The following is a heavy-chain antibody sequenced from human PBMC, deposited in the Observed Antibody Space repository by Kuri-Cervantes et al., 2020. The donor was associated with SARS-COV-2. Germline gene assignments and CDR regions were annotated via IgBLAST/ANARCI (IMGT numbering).Heavy chain of an antibody. D-gene: IGHD6-19*01. CDR1: GYSFTSYR. CDR3: ARHVQQWLAIDY. CDR2: IYPGDSDT. J-gene: IGHJ4*02. V-gene: IGHV5-51*01. Sequence: GGSLRLSCKGSGYSFTSYRVSWVRQMPGKGLEWMGIIYPGDSDTRYSPSFQGQVTISADKSISTAYLQWSSLKASDTAMYYCARHVQQWLAIDYWGQGTLVTVSS.